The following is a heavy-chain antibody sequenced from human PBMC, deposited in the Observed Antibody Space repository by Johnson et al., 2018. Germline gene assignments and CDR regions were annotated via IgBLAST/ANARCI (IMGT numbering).Heavy chain of an antibody. CDR3: ARGLYGDYVGSEYLQH. Sequence: QWVRQGPGKGLVWVSRISPDGSRARYPDSVKGRFTISRDNAKNTPYLQMDSLRGEDTAVYFCARGLYGDYVGSEYLQHWGQGTLVTVSP. J-gene: IGHJ1*01. CDR2: ISPDGSRA. V-gene: IGHV3-74*01. D-gene: IGHD4-17*01.